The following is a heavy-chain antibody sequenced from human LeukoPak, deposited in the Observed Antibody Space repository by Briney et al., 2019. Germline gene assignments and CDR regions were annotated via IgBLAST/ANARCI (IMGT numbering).Heavy chain of an antibody. J-gene: IGHJ4*02. V-gene: IGHV3-48*01. D-gene: IGHD4/OR15-4a*01. Sequence: GGSLRLSCTASGFTFSTYWMNWVRQAPGKGLEWVSHISSSSSTIYYADSVKGRFTISRDNAKNSLYLQMNSLRAEDTAVYYCAREGAQPNDYWGQGTLVTVSS. CDR1: GFTFSTYW. CDR3: AREGAQPNDY. CDR2: ISSSSSTI.